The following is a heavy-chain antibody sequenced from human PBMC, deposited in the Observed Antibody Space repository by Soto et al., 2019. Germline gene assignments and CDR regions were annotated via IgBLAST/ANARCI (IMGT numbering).Heavy chain of an antibody. CDR2: ISAYKGDT. CDR1: GYIFSSYG. Sequence: GASVKVSCKASGYIFSSYGISWVRLAPGQGLEWMGWISAYKGDTKYAQILQGRVTMTTDTSTRTAYLELRSLTAADKAVYYCARGGGYDSFDFWGQGIQVTVSS. J-gene: IGHJ4*02. V-gene: IGHV1-18*01. CDR3: ARGGGYDSFDF. D-gene: IGHD2-15*01.